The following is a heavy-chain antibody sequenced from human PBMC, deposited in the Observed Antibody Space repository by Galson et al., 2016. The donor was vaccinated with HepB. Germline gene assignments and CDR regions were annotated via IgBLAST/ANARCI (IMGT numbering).Heavy chain of an antibody. J-gene: IGHJ4*02. V-gene: IGHV1-18*01. D-gene: IGHD2-8*02. CDR1: GSTFRTMG. CDR3: ARDFCTGVSCNHALGH. Sequence: SVKVSCKASGSTFRTMGISWVRQAPGQGLEWMAWISTATPGDTVYARSLQGRLTLTTDPSTTTAYMNLRSLGSDDTAVYFCARDFCTGVSCNHALGHWGQGTLVTVSS. CDR2: ISTATPGDT.